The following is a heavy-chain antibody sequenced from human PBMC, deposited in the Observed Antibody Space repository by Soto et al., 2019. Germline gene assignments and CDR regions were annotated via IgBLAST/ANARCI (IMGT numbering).Heavy chain of an antibody. CDR1: GGSFSGYY. CDR3: ASRYSSYYYYMDV. Sequence: SETLSLTCAVYGGSFSGYYWSWIRQPPGKGLEWIGEINHSGSTNYNPSLKSRVTISVDTSKNQFSPKLSSVTAADTAVYYCASRYSSYYYYMDVWGKGTTVTVSS. D-gene: IGHD6-13*01. CDR2: INHSGST. J-gene: IGHJ6*03. V-gene: IGHV4-34*01.